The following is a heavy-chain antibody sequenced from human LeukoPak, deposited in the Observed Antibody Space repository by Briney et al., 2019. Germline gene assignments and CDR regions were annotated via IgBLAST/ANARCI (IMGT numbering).Heavy chain of an antibody. CDR2: IHYTGAT. Sequence: SSETLSLTCAVYGGSFSGYYWSWIRQPPGRGLEWVGEIHYTGATSYNPSLKSRATISTDTSKNQFSLRLSSVTAADTAVYYCARGNILTGYCFDFWGQGALVTVSS. CDR3: ARGNILTGYCFDF. J-gene: IGHJ4*02. V-gene: IGHV4-34*01. CDR1: GGSFSGYY. D-gene: IGHD3-9*01.